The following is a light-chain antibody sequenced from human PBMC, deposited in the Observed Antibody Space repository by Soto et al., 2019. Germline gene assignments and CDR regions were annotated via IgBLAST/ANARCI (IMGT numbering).Light chain of an antibody. V-gene: IGKV1-39*01. J-gene: IGKJ4*01. CDR1: QSISSY. Sequence: DIQMTQSPSSLSASVGDRVTITCRASQSISSYLNWYQQKPGKAPKLLIYTASSLQSGVPSRFSGSGSGTDFTLTISILQHEDFATYYCQQSDSIRALTFGGGTKVEIK. CDR3: QQSDSIRALT. CDR2: TAS.